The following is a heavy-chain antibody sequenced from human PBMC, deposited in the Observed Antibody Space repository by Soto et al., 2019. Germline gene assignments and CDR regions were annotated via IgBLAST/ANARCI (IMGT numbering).Heavy chain of an antibody. CDR2: INPNSGGT. CDR1: GYTFTGYY. J-gene: IGHJ6*02. Sequence: GASVKVSCKASGYTFTGYYMHWVRQAPGQGLEWMGWINPNSGGTNYAQKFQGRVTMTRDTSISTAYMELSRLRSDDTAVYYCAINHPANGYSYGYRTSYCYGMDVWGQGTTVTVSS. D-gene: IGHD5-18*01. V-gene: IGHV1-2*02. CDR3: AINHPANGYSYGYRTSYCYGMDV.